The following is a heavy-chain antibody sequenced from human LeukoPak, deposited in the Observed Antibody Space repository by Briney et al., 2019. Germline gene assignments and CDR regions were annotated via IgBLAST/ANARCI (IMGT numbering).Heavy chain of an antibody. CDR3: ARYGSGTSYITNYFDY. CDR1: GFTFSSYA. D-gene: IGHD3-10*01. V-gene: IGHV3-23*01. Sequence: GGSLRLSCAASGFTFSSYAMSWVRQPPGKGLEWVSTISGSGGSTYYADSVKGRFTISRDNAKNSLYLQMKSLRDEDTAVYYCARYGSGTSYITNYFDYWGQGTLVTVSS. J-gene: IGHJ4*02. CDR2: ISGSGGST.